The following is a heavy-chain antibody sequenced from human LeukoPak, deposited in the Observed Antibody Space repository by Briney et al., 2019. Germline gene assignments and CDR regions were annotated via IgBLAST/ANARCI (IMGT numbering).Heavy chain of an antibody. Sequence: GGSLRLSCAASGFTFSSCSMNWVRQAPGKGLEWVSSISSSSSYIYYADSVKGRFTISRDNAKNSLYLQMNSLRAEDTAVYYCARDGYSSSWYAYYYYYYMDVWGKGTTVTVSS. J-gene: IGHJ6*03. V-gene: IGHV3-21*01. D-gene: IGHD6-13*01. CDR3: ARDGYSSSWYAYYYYYYMDV. CDR1: GFTFSSCS. CDR2: ISSSSSYI.